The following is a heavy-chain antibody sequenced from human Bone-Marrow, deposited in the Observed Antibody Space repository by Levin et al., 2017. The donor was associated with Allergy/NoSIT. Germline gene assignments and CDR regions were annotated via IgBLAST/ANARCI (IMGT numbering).Heavy chain of an antibody. V-gene: IGHV3-21*01. D-gene: IGHD2-2*01. Sequence: ETLSLTCAASGFNFASYGMNWVRQARGKGLEGVSTISGTGRHIYLADSLKGRFTIPRDNAKNSLSLQKKNLRVEDTAVYYCVKDEGPFSSSFAFDCWGQGALVTVAS. CDR2: ISGTGRHI. CDR1: GFNFASYG. CDR3: VKDEGPFSSSFAFDC. J-gene: IGHJ4*02.